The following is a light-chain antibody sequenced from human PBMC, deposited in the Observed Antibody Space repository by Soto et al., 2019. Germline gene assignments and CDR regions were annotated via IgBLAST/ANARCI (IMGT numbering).Light chain of an antibody. Sequence: QTVVTQPSSLSASLGASASLTCTLRSGINVDTYRISWYQQKPGSPPQFLLTYKSDSDKQQGSGVPSRFSGSKDASANAGILLISGLQSEDEADYYCLIKYSSAWVFGGGTKLTVL. CDR2: YKSDSDK. CDR3: LIKYSSAWV. CDR1: SGINVDTYR. J-gene: IGLJ3*02. V-gene: IGLV5-45*03.